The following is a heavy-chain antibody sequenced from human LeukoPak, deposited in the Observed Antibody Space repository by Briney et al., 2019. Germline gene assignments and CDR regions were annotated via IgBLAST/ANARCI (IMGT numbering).Heavy chain of an antibody. CDR3: AKAVIPNAYQGTYYMDV. Sequence: GGSLRLSCAASGFTFSSYSMNWVRQAPGKGLEWVSYISSSSSTIYYADSVKGRFTISRDNAKNSLYLQMNSLRAEDTALYYCAKAVIPNAYQGTYYMDVWGKGTTVTVSS. J-gene: IGHJ6*03. D-gene: IGHD3-16*01. CDR2: ISSSSSTI. CDR1: GFTFSSYS. V-gene: IGHV3-48*01.